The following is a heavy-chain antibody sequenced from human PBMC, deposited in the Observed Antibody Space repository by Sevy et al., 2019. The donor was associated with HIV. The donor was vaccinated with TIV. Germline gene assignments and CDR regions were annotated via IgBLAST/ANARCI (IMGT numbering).Heavy chain of an antibody. V-gene: IGHV3-53*01. Sequence: GGSLRLSCAVSGFTVSNNFLNWVRQSPGKGLEWVSTVYSERRTFYADSVKGRFTVSRDDPKNALYLQMNSLRAEDTAVYYCARVIDGYHREFNYFYYYMDVWGKGTTVTVSS. CDR2: VYSERRT. J-gene: IGHJ6*03. CDR1: GFTVSNNF. CDR3: ARVIDGYHREFNYFYYYMDV. D-gene: IGHD5-12*01.